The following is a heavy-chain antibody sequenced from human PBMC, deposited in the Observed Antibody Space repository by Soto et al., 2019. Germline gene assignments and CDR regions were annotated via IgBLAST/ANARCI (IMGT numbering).Heavy chain of an antibody. V-gene: IGHV3-30-3*01. CDR1: GFTFSSYA. CDR3: ARVHYGSGEYYYYGMDV. J-gene: IGHJ6*02. CDR2: ISYDGSNK. Sequence: GGSLRLSCAASGFTFSSYAMHWVRQAPGKGLEWVAVISYDGSNKYYADSVKGRFTISRDNSKNTLYLQMNSLRAEDTAVYYCARVHYGSGEYYYYGMDVWGQGTTVTVSS. D-gene: IGHD3-10*01.